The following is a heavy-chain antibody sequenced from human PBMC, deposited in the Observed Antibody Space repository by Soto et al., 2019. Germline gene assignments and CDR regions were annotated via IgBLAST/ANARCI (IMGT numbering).Heavy chain of an antibody. CDR3: ARDRWAILLKDEPHLFDY. Sequence: PGGSLRLSCAASGFTFSSYSMNWVRQAPGKGLEWVSYISSSSSTIYYADSVKGRFTISRDNAKNSLYLQMNSLRDEDTAVYYCARDRWAILLKDEPHLFDYWGQGTLVTVSS. CDR1: GFTFSSYS. CDR2: ISSSSSTI. J-gene: IGHJ4*02. D-gene: IGHD2-15*01. V-gene: IGHV3-48*02.